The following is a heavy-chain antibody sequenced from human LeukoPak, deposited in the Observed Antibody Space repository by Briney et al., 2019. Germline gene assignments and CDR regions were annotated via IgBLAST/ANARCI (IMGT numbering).Heavy chain of an antibody. CDR1: GGSFSGYY. D-gene: IGHD6-13*01. V-gene: IGHV4-31*11. Sequence: ASETLSLTCAVYGGSFSGYYWSWIRQHPGKGLEWIGYIYYSGTTYYNPSLKSRLTISVDTSENQFSLKLSSVTAADTAVYYCARNSNNAFDIWGQGTMVTVSS. J-gene: IGHJ3*02. CDR3: ARNSNNAFDI. CDR2: IYYSGTT.